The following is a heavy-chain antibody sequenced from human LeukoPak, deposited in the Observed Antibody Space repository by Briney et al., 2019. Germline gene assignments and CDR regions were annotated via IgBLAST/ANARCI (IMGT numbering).Heavy chain of an antibody. J-gene: IGHJ5*02. CDR1: GGSISSYY. Sequence: PSETLSLTCTVSGGSISSYYWSWIRQPPGKGLEWIGYMYYSGTSNYNRSLKSRVTISVDMSKNHLSLKLRSVTAADTAVYYCARGDWFDPWGQGTLVIVSP. CDR3: ARGDWFDP. CDR2: MYYSGTS. V-gene: IGHV4-59*01.